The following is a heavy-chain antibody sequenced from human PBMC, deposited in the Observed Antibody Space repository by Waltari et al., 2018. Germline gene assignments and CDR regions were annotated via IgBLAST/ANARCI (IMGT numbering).Heavy chain of an antibody. J-gene: IGHJ4*02. Sequence: QVQLQESGPGLVKPSQTLSLTCTVSGCSISSGGYYCSWIRQPPGKGIVWFGYIYHSGSTYYNPSLKSRVTISVDRSKNQFSLRLSSVTAADTAVYYCARGAGDDFWSGYLFDYWGQGTLVTVSS. D-gene: IGHD3-3*01. CDR1: GCSISSGGYY. V-gene: IGHV4-30-2*01. CDR2: IYHSGST. CDR3: ARGAGDDFWSGYLFDY.